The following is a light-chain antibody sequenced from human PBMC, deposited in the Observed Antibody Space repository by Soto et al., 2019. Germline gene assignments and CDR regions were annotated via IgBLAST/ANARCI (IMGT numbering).Light chain of an antibody. CDR2: GAS. CDR3: QQDGSSPRFT. V-gene: IGKV3-20*01. Sequence: EIVLTQSPGTLYLSPGERATLPCRASQSVSSSYLAWYQQKPGQAPRLLIYGASSRATGITDRFSGSGSGKDFTLTISRLEPEDFAVYYWQQDGSSPRFTFGPGTKVDIK. CDR1: QSVSSSY. J-gene: IGKJ3*01.